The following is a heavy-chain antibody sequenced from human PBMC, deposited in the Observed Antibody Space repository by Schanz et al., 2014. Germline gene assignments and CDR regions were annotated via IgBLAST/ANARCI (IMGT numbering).Heavy chain of an antibody. CDR1: GFIVSSTY. D-gene: IGHD2-2*01. J-gene: IGHJ1*01. CDR3: ARDTAQSCIGPSCFEYFQH. V-gene: IGHV3-66*01. Sequence: EVQLVESGGDLVQPGGSQRLSCAASGFIVSSTYMTWVRQAPGKGLEWVSIIYSGVSTYYADSVKGRFTISRDNAKNSLYLQMNSLRAEDTAVYYCARDTAQSCIGPSCFEYFQHWGQGALVTVSS. CDR2: IYSGVST.